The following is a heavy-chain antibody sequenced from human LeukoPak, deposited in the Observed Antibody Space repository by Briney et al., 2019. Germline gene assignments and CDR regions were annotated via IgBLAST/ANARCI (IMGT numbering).Heavy chain of an antibody. Sequence: SETLSLTCAVYGGSFSGYYWSWIRQPPGKGLGWIGEINHSGSTNYNPSLKSRVTISVDTSKNQFSLKLSSVTAADTAVYYCARGPRRCSGGSCYRLVRGPHDPWGQGTLVTVSS. CDR2: INHSGST. J-gene: IGHJ5*02. V-gene: IGHV4-34*01. D-gene: IGHD2-15*01. CDR1: GGSFSGYY. CDR3: ARGPRRCSGGSCYRLVRGPHDP.